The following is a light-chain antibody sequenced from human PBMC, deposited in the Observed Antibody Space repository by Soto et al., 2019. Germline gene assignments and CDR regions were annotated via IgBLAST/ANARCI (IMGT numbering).Light chain of an antibody. Sequence: EIVTTQSPSTLSVSPGERDTLTCRASQSVSSNLAWYQQKPGQAPRLLIYGASTRATGIPARFSGSGSGTEFTLTISSLQSEDFAVYYCQQYNNWPPLTFGGGAKVDIK. V-gene: IGKV3-15*01. CDR1: QSVSSN. CDR3: QQYNNWPPLT. CDR2: GAS. J-gene: IGKJ4*01.